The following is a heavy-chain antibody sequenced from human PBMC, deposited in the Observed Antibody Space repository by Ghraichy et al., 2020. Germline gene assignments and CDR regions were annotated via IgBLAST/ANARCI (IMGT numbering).Heavy chain of an antibody. Sequence: ASVKVSCKASGYTFTSYYMHWVRQAPGQGLEWMGIINPSGGSTSYAQKFQGRVTMTRDTSTSTVYMELSSLRSEDTAVYYYARGIVVVVAATQGRYMDVWGKGTTVTVSS. CDR3: ARGIVVVVAATQGRYMDV. D-gene: IGHD2-15*01. CDR2: INPSGGST. CDR1: GYTFTSYY. V-gene: IGHV1-46*03. J-gene: IGHJ6*03.